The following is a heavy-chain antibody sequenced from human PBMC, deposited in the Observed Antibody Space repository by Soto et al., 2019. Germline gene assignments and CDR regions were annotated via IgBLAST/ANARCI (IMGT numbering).Heavy chain of an antibody. CDR3: ARGELLPSTAYYYYYGMDV. D-gene: IGHD1-26*01. J-gene: IGHJ6*02. CDR2: INSDGSST. V-gene: IGHV3-74*01. CDR1: GFTFSSYW. Sequence: GGSLRLSCAASGFTFSSYWTHWVRQAPGKGLVWVSRINSDGSSTSYADSVKGRFTISRDNAKNTLYLQMNSLRAEDTAVYYCARGELLPSTAYYYYYGMDVWGQGTTVTVSS.